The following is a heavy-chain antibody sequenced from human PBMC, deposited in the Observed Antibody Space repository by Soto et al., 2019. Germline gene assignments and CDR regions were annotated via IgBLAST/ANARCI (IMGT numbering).Heavy chain of an antibody. D-gene: IGHD5-12*01. Sequence: QVHLVQSGVEVKTPGASVKVSCQASGYTFFTYDIIWVRQAPGQGLEWMGWISTYSGDTKYAQKLQGRVTMTTDTSTTTAYLELRSLRSDDTAIYYCSRHHGPTTSENWFEPWGQGTLVTVSS. V-gene: IGHV1-18*01. CDR2: ISTYSGDT. CDR3: SRHHGPTTSENWFEP. CDR1: GYTFFTYD. J-gene: IGHJ5*02.